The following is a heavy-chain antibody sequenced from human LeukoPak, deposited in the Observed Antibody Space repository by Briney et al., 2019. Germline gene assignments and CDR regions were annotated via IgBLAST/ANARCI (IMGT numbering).Heavy chain of an antibody. Sequence: ASVKVSCKASGYIFTSYGISWVRQAAGQGLEWMGWISANDGNTDYPQKLQGRVTMTTDTSTSTAYMELRSLRSDGTAVYYCARESHVTREDYWGQGTLVTVSS. D-gene: IGHD3-10*01. V-gene: IGHV1-18*01. CDR1: GYIFTSYG. CDR3: ARESHVTREDY. CDR2: ISANDGNT. J-gene: IGHJ4*02.